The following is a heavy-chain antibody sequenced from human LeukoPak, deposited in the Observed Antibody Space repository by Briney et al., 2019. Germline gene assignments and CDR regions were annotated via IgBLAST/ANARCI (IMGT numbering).Heavy chain of an antibody. J-gene: IGHJ5*02. CDR2: ISGSGGST. V-gene: IGHV3-23*01. CDR1: GFTFSSYA. D-gene: IGHD2-2*01. CDR3: AKDPGGYQLLSCWFDP. Sequence: PGGSLRLSCAASGFTFSSYAMSWVRQAPGKGLEWVSAISGSGGSTYYADSVKGRFTISRDNSKNTLYLQMNSLRAEDTAVYYCAKDPGGYQLLSCWFDPWGQGTLVTVSS.